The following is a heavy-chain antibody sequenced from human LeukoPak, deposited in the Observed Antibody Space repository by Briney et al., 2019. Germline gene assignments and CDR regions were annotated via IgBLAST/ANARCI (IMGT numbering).Heavy chain of an antibody. D-gene: IGHD2-21*02. CDR3: ARTSVVVTAVGYLYNGMDV. CDR2: IFNGGSP. V-gene: IGHV4-59*01. CDR1: GGSISSFH. J-gene: IGHJ6*02. Sequence: PSETLSLTCTVSGGSISSFHWSWIRQSPGKGLEWIGNIFNGGSPNNNPSLRSRVTMSVDTSKNQFSLNLSSMTAADTAVYYCARTSVVVTAVGYLYNGMDVWGQGTTVTVSS.